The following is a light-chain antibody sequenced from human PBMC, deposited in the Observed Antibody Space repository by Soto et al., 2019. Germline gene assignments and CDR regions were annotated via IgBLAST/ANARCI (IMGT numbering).Light chain of an antibody. CDR2: GAS. CDR1: QSVHSR. Sequence: EIVMTQSPAALSVSPGDAATLSCRASQSVHSRLAWYQQKPGQAPRLLIYGASTRASGIPARFRGSGSGTEFTLTISSLQSEDFAVYYCQKYNSAPLTFGGGTKVEIK. V-gene: IGKV3-15*01. CDR3: QKYNSAPLT. J-gene: IGKJ4*01.